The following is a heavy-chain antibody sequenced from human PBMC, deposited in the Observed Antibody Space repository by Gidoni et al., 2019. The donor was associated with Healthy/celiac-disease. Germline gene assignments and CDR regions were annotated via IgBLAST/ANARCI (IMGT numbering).Heavy chain of an antibody. CDR3: ASLKRRITMIEGWFDP. J-gene: IGHJ5*02. V-gene: IGHV4-59*08. CDR2: IYYSGST. CDR1: GGSISSYY. D-gene: IGHD3-22*01. Sequence: QVQLQESGPGLVKPSETLSLTCTVSGGSISSYYWSWIRQPPGKGLEWIGYIYYSGSTNYNPSLKSRVTISVDTSKNQFSLKLSSVTAADTAVYYCASLKRRITMIEGWFDPWGQGTLVTVSS.